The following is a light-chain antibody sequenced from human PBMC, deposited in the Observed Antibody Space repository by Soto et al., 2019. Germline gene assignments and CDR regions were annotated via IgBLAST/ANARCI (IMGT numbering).Light chain of an antibody. V-gene: IGLV1-47*01. CDR2: RND. CDR1: SSNIGSYY. Sequence: QSVLTQPPSASGTPGQRVTISCSGSSSNIGSYYVYWYQHLPGTAPKLLIYRNDQRPSGVPDRFSGSKSGTSASLAISGLRSEDGADYYCAAWDDSLRDVVFGGGTKVTVL. J-gene: IGLJ2*01. CDR3: AAWDDSLRDVV.